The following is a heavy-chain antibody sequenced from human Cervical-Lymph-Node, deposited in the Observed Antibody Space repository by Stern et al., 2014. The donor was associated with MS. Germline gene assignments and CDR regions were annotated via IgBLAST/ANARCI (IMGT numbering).Heavy chain of an antibody. CDR3: ASDSSGYYLSFDY. D-gene: IGHD3-22*01. CDR2: IYYSGST. J-gene: IGHJ4*02. CDR1: GGSVSSGSYY. Sequence: QVQLQESGPGLVKPSETLSITCTVSGGSVSSGSYYWSWIRQPPGKGLEWIGYIYYSGSTNYNPSLKSRVTISVDTSKNQFSLKLSSVTAADTAVYYCASDSSGYYLSFDYWGQGTLVTVSS. V-gene: IGHV4-61*01.